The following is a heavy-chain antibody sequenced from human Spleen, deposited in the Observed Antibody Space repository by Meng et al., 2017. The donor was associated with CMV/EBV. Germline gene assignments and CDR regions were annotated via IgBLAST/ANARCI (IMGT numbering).Heavy chain of an antibody. CDR2: ISSGGSII. CDR1: RFTFSDYY. Sequence: GESLKISCAPSRFTFSDYYMSWIRQVPGKGLEWIAYISSGGSIIHYADSVKGRFTISRDNAKNSLYLQMNSLRAEDTAVYYCARTSAGSGSYKKGWFDPWGQGTLVTVSS. V-gene: IGHV3-11*04. D-gene: IGHD3-10*01. CDR3: ARTSAGSGSYKKGWFDP. J-gene: IGHJ5*02.